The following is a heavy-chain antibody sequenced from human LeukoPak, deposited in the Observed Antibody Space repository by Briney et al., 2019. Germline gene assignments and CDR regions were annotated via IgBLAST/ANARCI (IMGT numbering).Heavy chain of an antibody. CDR1: GGSISSYY. V-gene: IGHV4-59*01. CDR2: IYYSGST. D-gene: IGHD3-3*01. CDR3: VRGLESIFGVAPDGFDY. J-gene: IGHJ4*02. Sequence: SETLSLTCTVSGGSISSYYWSWIRQPPGKGLEWIGYIYYSGSTNYNPSLKSRVTISVDTSKNQFSLKLSSVTAADTAVYYCVRGLESIFGVAPDGFDYWGQGTLVTVSS.